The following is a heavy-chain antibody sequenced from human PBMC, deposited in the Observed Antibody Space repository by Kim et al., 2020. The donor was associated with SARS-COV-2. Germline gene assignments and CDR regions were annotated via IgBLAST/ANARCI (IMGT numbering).Heavy chain of an antibody. J-gene: IGHJ6*02. CDR1: GFSLSTSRMC. D-gene: IGHD6-13*01. CDR3: ARDSSSWYPNFYSYGMDV. CDR2: IDWDDDK. V-gene: IGHV2-70*11. Sequence: SGPTLVNPTQTLTLTCTFSGFSLSTSRMCVSWIRQPPGKALEWLARIDWDDDKYYSTSLKTRLTISKDTSKNQVVLTMTNMDPVDTATYYCARDSSSWYPNFYSYGMDVWGQGTTVTVSS.